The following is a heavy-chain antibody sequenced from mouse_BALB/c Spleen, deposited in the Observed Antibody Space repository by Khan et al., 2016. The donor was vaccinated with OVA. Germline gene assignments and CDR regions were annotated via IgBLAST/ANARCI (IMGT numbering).Heavy chain of an antibody. CDR2: IFPGDDST. CDR1: GYTFTSYD. V-gene: IGHV1-85*01. J-gene: IGHJ1*01. CDR3: ARHYYGSSLYWYFDV. D-gene: IGHD1-1*01. Sequence: QVQLKQSGAELVKPGASVKLSCKASGYTFTSYDINWVRQRPEQGLEWIGWIFPGDDSTKYNEKFKGKATLTTDKSSSTAYMPLSRLTSEDSAVLFCARHYYGSSLYWYFDVWGAGTTVTVSA.